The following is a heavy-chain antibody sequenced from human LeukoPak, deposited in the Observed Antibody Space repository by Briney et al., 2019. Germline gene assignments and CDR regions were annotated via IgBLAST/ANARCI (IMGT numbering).Heavy chain of an antibody. V-gene: IGHV3-7*01. CDR1: GFTFSNDW. J-gene: IGHJ4*02. D-gene: IGHD2-2*01. CDR3: ARDHAYRADY. CDR2: INQDESKK. Sequence: PGGSLRLSCAASGFTFSNDWMCWVRQAPGKGLEWVANINQDESKKYYADSVKGLFTISRDNAKNSLYLQMSSLTAEDTAIYYCARDHAYRADYWGQGTLVTVSS.